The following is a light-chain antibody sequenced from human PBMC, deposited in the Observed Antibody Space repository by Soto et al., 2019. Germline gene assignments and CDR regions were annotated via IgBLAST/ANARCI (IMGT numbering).Light chain of an antibody. CDR1: QSVSST. Sequence: EIVMPQSPATLSVSPGARATLSCRASQSVSSTLAWYQPKPGQAPRLLIYGASTRATGIPARFSGSGSGTEFTLTISSLQSEDVAVYYCQQYNNWPPPYTFGQGTKLEIK. CDR3: QQYNNWPPPYT. V-gene: IGKV3-15*01. J-gene: IGKJ2*01. CDR2: GAS.